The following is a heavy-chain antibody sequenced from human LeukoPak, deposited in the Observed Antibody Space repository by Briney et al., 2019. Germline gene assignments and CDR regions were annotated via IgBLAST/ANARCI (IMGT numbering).Heavy chain of an antibody. CDR1: GFAFGSEA. CDR2: ISPGGGTT. D-gene: IGHD1-26*01. V-gene: IGHV3-23*01. CDR3: AKGRSYHDY. J-gene: IGHJ4*02. Sequence: PGGSLRLSCAVSGFAFGSEAMSWVRQSPARGLEWVASISPGGGTTYYADSVKGRFTISRDNSKNTLYLQMNSLRAEDTAVYYCAKGRSYHDYWGQGTLVTVSS.